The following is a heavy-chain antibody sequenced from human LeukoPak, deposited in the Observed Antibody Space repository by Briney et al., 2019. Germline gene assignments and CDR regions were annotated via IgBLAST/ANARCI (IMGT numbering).Heavy chain of an antibody. Sequence: SETLSLTCSVSGFSISSGYYWGWIRQPPGKGPEWIGNISDSGSTYYNPSLKSRVTISLDTSKNQFSLKVSSVTAADTAVYYCARGLNSYDYWGQGTLVTVSS. V-gene: IGHV4-38-2*02. CDR1: GFSISSGYY. CDR2: ISDSGST. D-gene: IGHD2/OR15-2a*01. CDR3: ARGLNSYDY. J-gene: IGHJ4*02.